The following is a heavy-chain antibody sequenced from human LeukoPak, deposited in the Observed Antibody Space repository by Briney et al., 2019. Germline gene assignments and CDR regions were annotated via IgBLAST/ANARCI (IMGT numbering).Heavy chain of an antibody. Sequence: GGSPRLSCAASGFTFSSYSMNWVRQAPGKGLEWVSSISSSSSYIYYADSVKGRFTISRDNAKNSLYLQMNSLRAEDTAVYYCASGCSSTSCYRGRDYWGQGTLVTVSS. CDR2: ISSSSSYI. CDR3: ASGCSSTSCYRGRDY. CDR1: GFTFSSYS. J-gene: IGHJ4*02. V-gene: IGHV3-21*01. D-gene: IGHD2-2*01.